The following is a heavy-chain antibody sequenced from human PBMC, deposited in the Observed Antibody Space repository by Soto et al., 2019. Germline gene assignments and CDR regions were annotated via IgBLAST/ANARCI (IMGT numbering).Heavy chain of an antibody. J-gene: IGHJ4*02. D-gene: IGHD5-12*01. Sequence: SETLSLTCTVSGGSISSSSYYWGWIRQPPGKGLEWIGSIYYSGSTYYNPSLKSRVTISVDTSKNQFSLQLSSVTAADTAVYYCASITFPSGATITPVHWGQGTLVTVSS. V-gene: IGHV4-39*01. CDR2: IYYSGST. CDR3: ASITFPSGATITPVH. CDR1: GGSISSSSYY.